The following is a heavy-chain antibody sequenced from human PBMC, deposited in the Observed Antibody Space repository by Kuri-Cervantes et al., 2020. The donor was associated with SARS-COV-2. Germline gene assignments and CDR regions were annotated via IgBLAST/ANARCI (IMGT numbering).Heavy chain of an antibody. CDR1: GGSISSDGYT. CDR3: ARDPSMGSTTDAFDI. CDR2: IYTSGST. V-gene: IGHV4-61*02. Sequence: SETLSLTCAVSGGSISSDGYTWSWIRQPAGKGLEWIGRIYTSGSTNYNPSLKSRVTMSVDTSKNQFSLKLSSVTAADTAVYYCARDPSMGSTTDAFDIWGQGTMVTVSS. J-gene: IGHJ3*02. D-gene: IGHD2/OR15-2a*01.